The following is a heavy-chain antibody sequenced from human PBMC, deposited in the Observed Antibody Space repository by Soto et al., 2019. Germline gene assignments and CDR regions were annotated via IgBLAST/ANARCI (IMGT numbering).Heavy chain of an antibody. Sequence: GGSLRLSCAASGFTFSSYNMNWVRQAPGKGPEWVSSISYRSSYIYYADSVKGRFTISRDNAKNSLYLQMNSLRAEDTAVYYCARALITIFGGTANYGMDVWGQGTTVTVSS. CDR3: ARALITIFGGTANYGMDV. CDR2: ISYRSSYI. D-gene: IGHD3-3*01. CDR1: GFTFSSYN. J-gene: IGHJ6*02. V-gene: IGHV3-21*01.